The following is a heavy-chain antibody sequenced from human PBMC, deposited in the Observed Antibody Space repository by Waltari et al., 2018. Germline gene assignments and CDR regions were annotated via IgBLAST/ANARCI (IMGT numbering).Heavy chain of an antibody. J-gene: IGHJ3*02. Sequence: QVQLVQSAPEMTRPGASVQVSCKPSCSTFTAYGLSWVRQAPGQGLEWMGWIRAPNDKTNYAQKFQDRATMTTDTTTSTAYMELRSLRSDDTAVYYCARRFIGAFDIWGQGTMVTVSS. CDR3: ARRFIGAFDI. D-gene: IGHD3-3*01. CDR1: CSTFTAYG. V-gene: IGHV1-18*04. CDR2: IRAPNDKT.